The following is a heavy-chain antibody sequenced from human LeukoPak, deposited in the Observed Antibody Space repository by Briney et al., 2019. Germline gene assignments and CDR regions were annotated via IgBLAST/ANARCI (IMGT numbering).Heavy chain of an antibody. D-gene: IGHD6-6*01. CDR3: ARRIAARPINYFDY. CDR1: GGSISSSSYY. V-gene: IGHV4-39*01. CDR2: IYYSGST. Sequence: LETLSLTCTVSGGSISSSSYYWGWIRQPPGKGLEWIGSIYYSGSTYYNPSLKSRVTISVDTSKNRFSLKLSSVTAADTAVYYCARRIAARPINYFDYWGQGTLVTVSS. J-gene: IGHJ4*02.